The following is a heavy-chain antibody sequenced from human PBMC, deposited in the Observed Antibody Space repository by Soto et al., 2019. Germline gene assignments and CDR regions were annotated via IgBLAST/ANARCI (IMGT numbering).Heavy chain of an antibody. Sequence: EVQLVESGGGVIQPGGSLRLSCAASGFTVSSTYMSWVRQAPGKGLEWVSVIYSDGRTYYADSMKGRFTISRDNSKNTVFLQMNSLRAEDTAVYYCAKLPPGDTWGQGTLAIVSS. V-gene: IGHV3-53*01. CDR2: IYSDGRT. CDR1: GFTVSSTY. D-gene: IGHD4-17*01. CDR3: AKLPPGDT. J-gene: IGHJ4*02.